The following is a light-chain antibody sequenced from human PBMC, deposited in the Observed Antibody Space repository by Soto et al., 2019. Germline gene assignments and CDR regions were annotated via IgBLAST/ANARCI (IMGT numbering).Light chain of an antibody. Sequence: QSVLTQPASVSGSPGQSITISCTGTSSDVGGYNYVSWYQHHPGKAPKLMIFDVSNRPSGVSNRFSGSKSGNTASLTISGLRPEDGADYYCSSYTTSNTRQIVFGTGTKVTVL. V-gene: IGLV2-14*03. CDR3: SSYTTSNTRQIV. CDR1: SSDVGGYNY. CDR2: DVS. J-gene: IGLJ1*01.